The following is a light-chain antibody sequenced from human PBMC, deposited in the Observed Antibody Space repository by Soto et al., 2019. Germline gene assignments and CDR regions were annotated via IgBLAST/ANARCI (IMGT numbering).Light chain of an antibody. CDR1: SGHSSYA. Sequence: QLVLTQSPSASASLGASVKLTCTLSSGHSSYAIAWHQQQPEKGPRYLMKLNSDGSHSKGDGIPERFSGSSSGAERYLTISSLQSEDEADYYCQTWGTGPWVFGGGTKVIVL. J-gene: IGLJ3*02. CDR2: LNSDGSH. CDR3: QTWGTGPWV. V-gene: IGLV4-69*01.